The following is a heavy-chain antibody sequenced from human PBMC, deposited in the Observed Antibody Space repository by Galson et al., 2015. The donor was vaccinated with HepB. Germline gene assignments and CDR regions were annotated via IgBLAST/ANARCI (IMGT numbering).Heavy chain of an antibody. D-gene: IGHD6-19*01. J-gene: IGHJ4*02. CDR2: IWYDGRDQ. CDR3: AKLDSSGSS. V-gene: IGHV3-33*06. Sequence: VRQAPGKGLEWVAVIWYDGRDQKYADSVKGRFTISRDNSRNTLYLQMSSLRVEDTALYYCAKLDSSGSSWGQGTLVTVSS.